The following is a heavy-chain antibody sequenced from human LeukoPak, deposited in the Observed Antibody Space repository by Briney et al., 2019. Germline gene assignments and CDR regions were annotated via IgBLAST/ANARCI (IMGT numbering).Heavy chain of an antibody. CDR3: ARMRGSYGEKYYFDY. CDR1: GFTFDDYG. D-gene: IGHD1-26*01. Sequence: GGSLRLSCAASGFTFDDYGISWVRQAPGKGLEWVSGINWNGGSTGYADSVKGRFTISRDNAKNSLYLQMNSLRAEDTALYYCARMRGSYGEKYYFDYWGQGILVTVSS. CDR2: INWNGGST. V-gene: IGHV3-20*04. J-gene: IGHJ4*02.